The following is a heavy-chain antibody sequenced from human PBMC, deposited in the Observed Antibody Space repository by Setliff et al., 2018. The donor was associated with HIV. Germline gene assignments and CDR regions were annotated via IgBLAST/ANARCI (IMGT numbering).Heavy chain of an antibody. Sequence: GASVKVSCKASRGTFSSYGFNWVRQAPGQGLEWMGGIIPILGNTGYAEKFQGRVTMTRDTSISTAYMELSSLTSEDTAVYYCAREDHVAPAGPKLANYFDFWGQGTLVTVSS. V-gene: IGHV1-8*02. J-gene: IGHJ4*02. CDR1: RGTFSSYG. CDR2: IIPILGNT. CDR3: AREDHVAPAGPKLANYFDF. D-gene: IGHD3-10*02.